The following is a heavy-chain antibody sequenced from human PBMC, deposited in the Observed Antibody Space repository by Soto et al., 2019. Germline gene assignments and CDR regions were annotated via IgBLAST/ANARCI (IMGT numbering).Heavy chain of an antibody. CDR1: GYTFTSYA. V-gene: IGHV1-3*05. CDR3: ARASGGWLHAFDI. CDR2: INAGNGNT. J-gene: IGHJ3*02. D-gene: IGHD6-19*01. Sequence: QVQLVQSGAEEKKPGASVKVSCKASGYTFTSYAMHWVRQAPGQRLEWMGWINAGNGNTKYSQKFQGRVTITRDTSASTAYMELSSLRSEDTAVYYCARASGGWLHAFDIWGQGTMVTVSS.